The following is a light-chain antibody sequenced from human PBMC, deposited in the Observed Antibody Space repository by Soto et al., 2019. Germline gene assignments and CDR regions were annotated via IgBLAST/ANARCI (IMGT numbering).Light chain of an antibody. V-gene: IGKV1D-16*01. CDR2: TAS. Sequence: DIQMTQSPSSLSASVGDRVTITCRASQGISSWLAWYQQKPEQAPKSLIYTASRLQSGVPSRFSGSGSGTDFTLTISSLQPDDSATYYCQQYHSYPPTFGGGTRVEIK. CDR1: QGISSW. J-gene: IGKJ4*01. CDR3: QQYHSYPPT.